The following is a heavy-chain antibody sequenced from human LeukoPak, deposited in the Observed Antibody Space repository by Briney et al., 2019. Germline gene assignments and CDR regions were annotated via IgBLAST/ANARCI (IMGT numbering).Heavy chain of an antibody. D-gene: IGHD1-26*01. CDR2: ISGSGGST. CDR3: AKDEEWWELPNHFDY. J-gene: IGHJ4*02. V-gene: IGHV3-23*01. Sequence: PGGSLRLSCAASGFTFSSYAMSWVRQASGKGLEWVSAISGSGGSTYYADSVKGRFTISRDNSKNTLYLQMNSLRAEDTAVYYCAKDEEWWELPNHFDYWGQGTLVTVSS. CDR1: GFTFSSYA.